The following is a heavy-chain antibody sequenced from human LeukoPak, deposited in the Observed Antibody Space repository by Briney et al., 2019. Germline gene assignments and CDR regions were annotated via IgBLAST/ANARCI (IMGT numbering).Heavy chain of an antibody. J-gene: IGHJ4*02. D-gene: IGHD3-10*01. CDR3: AKGGTYYYGSGTPNPLYY. CDR2: ISYDGSNK. V-gene: IGHV3-30*18. Sequence: GGSLRLSCAASGFTFCSYGMHWVRQAPGKGLEWVAVISYDGSNKYYADSVKGRFTISRDNFKNTLYLQMNSLRAEDTAVYYCAKGGTYYYGSGTPNPLYYWGQGTLVTVSS. CDR1: GFTFCSYG.